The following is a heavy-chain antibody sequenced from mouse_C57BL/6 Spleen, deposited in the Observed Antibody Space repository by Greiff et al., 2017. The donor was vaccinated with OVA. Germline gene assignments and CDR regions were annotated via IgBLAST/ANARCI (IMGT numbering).Heavy chain of an antibody. CDR1: GYTFTSYW. J-gene: IGHJ2*01. V-gene: IGHV1-64*01. D-gene: IGHD1-1*01. CDR2: IHPNSGST. Sequence: QVQLKESGAELVKPGASVKLSCKASGYTFTSYWMHWVKQRPGQGLEWIGMIHPNSGSTNYNEKFKSKATLTVDKSSSTAYMQLSSLTSEDSAVYYCARRDYYSYWGQGTTLTVSS. CDR3: ARRDYYSY.